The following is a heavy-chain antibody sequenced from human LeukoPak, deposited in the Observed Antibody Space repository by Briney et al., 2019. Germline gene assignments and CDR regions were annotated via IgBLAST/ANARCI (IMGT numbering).Heavy chain of an antibody. D-gene: IGHD2-8*02. V-gene: IGHV3-9*01. CDR2: ISYNSVTI. J-gene: IGHJ3*02. CDR1: GFSFSSYA. CDR3: AKGKILVVDDAFDI. Sequence: GGSLRLSCAVAGFSFSSYAMHWVRQAPGKGLEWVSSISYNSVTIGYGDPVKGRFTISRDNTRNSLYLQMNSLRPEDTAFYYCAKGKILVVDDAFDIWGQGTMVTVSS.